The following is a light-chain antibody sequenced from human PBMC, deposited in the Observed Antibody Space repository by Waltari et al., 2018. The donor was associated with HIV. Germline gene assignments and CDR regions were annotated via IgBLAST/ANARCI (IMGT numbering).Light chain of an antibody. CDR3: SSYAGAYTYV. CDR1: NADVGKYNF. V-gene: IGLV2-11*01. J-gene: IGLJ1*01. Sequence: QSVLTQPPSVTGSPGQSVTLSCTGTNADVGKYNFVSWYQQHPGKAPKLLIYDVVERPSGVPDRFSGSKSGNTASLTISGLQADDASHYYCSSYAGAYTYVFGTGTEVSVL. CDR2: DVV.